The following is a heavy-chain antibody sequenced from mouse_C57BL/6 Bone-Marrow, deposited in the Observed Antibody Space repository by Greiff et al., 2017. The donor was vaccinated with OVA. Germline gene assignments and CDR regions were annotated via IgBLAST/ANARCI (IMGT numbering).Heavy chain of an antibody. V-gene: IGHV1-85*01. CDR3: ARELLWAWFAY. CDR1: GYTFTSYD. CDR2: IYPRDGST. D-gene: IGHD6-1*01. J-gene: IGHJ3*01. Sequence: VKLVESGPELVKPGASVKLSCKASGYTFTSYDINWVKQRPGQGLEWIGWIYPRDGSTKYNEKFKGKATLTVDTSSSTAYMELHSLTSEDSAVYFCARELLWAWFAYWGQGTLVTVSA.